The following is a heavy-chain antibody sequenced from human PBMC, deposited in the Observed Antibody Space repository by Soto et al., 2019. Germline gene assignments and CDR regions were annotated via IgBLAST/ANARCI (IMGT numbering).Heavy chain of an antibody. V-gene: IGHV1-24*01. D-gene: IGHD3-9*01. J-gene: IGHJ6*02. CDR3: ATGGYYDILISHYYYGMDV. Sequence: ASVKVSCKVSGYTLTELSMHWVRQAPGKGLEWMGGFDPEDGETIYAQKFQGRVTMTEDTSTDTAYMELSSLRSEDTAVYYCATGGYYDILISHYYYGMDVWGQGTTVTVSS. CDR1: GYTLTELS. CDR2: FDPEDGET.